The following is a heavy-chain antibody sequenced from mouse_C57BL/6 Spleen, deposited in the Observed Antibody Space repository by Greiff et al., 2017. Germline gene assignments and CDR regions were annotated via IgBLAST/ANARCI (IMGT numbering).Heavy chain of an antibody. Sequence: QVQLQQSGAELVRPGASVKLSCKASGYTFTDYYINWVKQRPGQGLEWIARIYPGSGNTYYNEKFKGKATLTAEKSSSTAYMQLSSLTSEDSAVYFCARGGKGNFDYWGQGTTLTVSS. CDR3: ARGGKGNFDY. CDR2: IYPGSGNT. D-gene: IGHD1-3*01. V-gene: IGHV1-76*01. J-gene: IGHJ2*01. CDR1: GYTFTDYY.